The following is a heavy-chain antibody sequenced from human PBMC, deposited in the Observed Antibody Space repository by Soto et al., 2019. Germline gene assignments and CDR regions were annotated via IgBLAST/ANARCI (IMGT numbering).Heavy chain of an antibody. CDR3: LGYCSSTSCYVSRS. V-gene: IGHV3-15*01. CDR1: GFTFSNAW. J-gene: IGHJ4*02. CDR2: IKSKTDGGTT. Sequence: EVQLVESGGGLVKPGGSLRLSCAASGFTFSNAWMSWVRQAPGKGLEWVGRIKSKTDGGTTDYAAPVKGRFTISRDDSKNTLYLQMNSLKTEYTAVYYCLGYCSSTSCYVSRSWGQGTLVTVSS. D-gene: IGHD2-2*01.